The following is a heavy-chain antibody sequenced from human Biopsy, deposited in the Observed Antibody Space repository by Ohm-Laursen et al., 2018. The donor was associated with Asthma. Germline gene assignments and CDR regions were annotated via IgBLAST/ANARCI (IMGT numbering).Heavy chain of an antibody. J-gene: IGHJ4*02. CDR2: ISFDGSNK. Sequence: RSLRLSCAASGFTFRNFGMHWVRQAPGKGLEWVAVISFDGSNKDFADSVKGRFTISRDNSRNTLHLQMNSLRAEDTAVYYCAKDVFPGWELRRGPDYWGQGTLVTVSS. D-gene: IGHD1-26*01. CDR3: AKDVFPGWELRRGPDY. V-gene: IGHV3-30*18. CDR1: GFTFRNFG.